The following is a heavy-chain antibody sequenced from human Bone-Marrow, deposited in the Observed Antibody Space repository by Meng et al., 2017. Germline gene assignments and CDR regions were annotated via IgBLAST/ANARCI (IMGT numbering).Heavy chain of an antibody. CDR2: INHSGST. Sequence: QVQLQEGGDGLLTPWATLSLTCACYGGSCSGYYWSWIRQPPGKGREWIGEINHSGSTNYNPSLKSRVTISVDTSKNQFSLKLSSVTAADTAVYYCARGVASPIFSTVVTPAFDYWGQGTLVTVSS. J-gene: IGHJ4*02. V-gene: IGHV4-34*01. CDR3: ARGVASPIFSTVVTPAFDY. D-gene: IGHD4-23*01. CDR1: GGSCSGYY.